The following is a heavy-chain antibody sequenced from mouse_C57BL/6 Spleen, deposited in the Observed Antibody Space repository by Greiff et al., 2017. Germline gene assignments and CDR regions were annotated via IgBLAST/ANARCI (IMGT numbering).Heavy chain of an antibody. CDR3: ARDAGYYFDY. CDR1: GFTFSDFY. Sequence: EVKLVESGGGLVQSGRSLRLSCATSGFTFSDFYMEWVRQAPGKGLEWIAASRNKANDYTTEYSASVEGRFIVSRDTSQSILYLQMNALRAEDTAIYYCARDAGYYFDYWGQGTTLTVSS. CDR2: SRNKANDYTT. V-gene: IGHV7-1*01. J-gene: IGHJ2*01.